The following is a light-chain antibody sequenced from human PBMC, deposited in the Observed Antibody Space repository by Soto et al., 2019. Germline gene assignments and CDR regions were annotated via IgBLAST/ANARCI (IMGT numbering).Light chain of an antibody. V-gene: IGKV1-6*01. CDR3: LQYSTYPRT. Sequence: AIQMTQSPSSLSASVGDRVTITCRASQGIGTELGWYQQRPGKAPRLLIYGTSTLQPGVPSRFSGSGSDTDFTLIISSLQPEDFATYYCLQYSTYPRTFGQGTKVEIK. CDR2: GTS. CDR1: QGIGTE. J-gene: IGKJ1*01.